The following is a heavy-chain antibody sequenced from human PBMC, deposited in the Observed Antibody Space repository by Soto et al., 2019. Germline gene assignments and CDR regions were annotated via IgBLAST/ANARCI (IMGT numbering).Heavy chain of an antibody. Sequence: PSETLSLTCTVSGGSISSSSYYWGWIRQPPGKGLEWIGSIYYSGSTYYNPSLKSRVTISVDTSKNQFSLKLSSVTAADTAVYYCARLYGFSGFDYWGQRTLVTVSS. J-gene: IGHJ4*02. CDR1: GGSISSSSYY. CDR2: IYYSGST. D-gene: IGHD6-25*01. V-gene: IGHV4-39*07. CDR3: ARLYGFSGFDY.